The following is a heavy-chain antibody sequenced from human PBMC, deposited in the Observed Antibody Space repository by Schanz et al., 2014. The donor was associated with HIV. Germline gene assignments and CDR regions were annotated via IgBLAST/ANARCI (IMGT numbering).Heavy chain of an antibody. J-gene: IGHJ6*02. V-gene: IGHV3-72*01. CDR2: SRVKSDSYAT. CDR3: RGYRFYYGVDF. CDR1: GFNFNNYA. D-gene: IGHD5-18*01. Sequence: EVQLLESGGGLEQPGGSLRLSCAASGFNFNNYAKTWVRQAPGKGLEWVARSRVKSDSYATEYAASVTGRFTISRDDSKNSVYLQMNSLNIEDTAVYYCRGYRFYYGVDFWGQGTTVTVS.